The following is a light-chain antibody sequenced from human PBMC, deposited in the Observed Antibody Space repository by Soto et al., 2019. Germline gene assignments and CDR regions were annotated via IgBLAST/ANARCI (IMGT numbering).Light chain of an antibody. J-gene: IGLJ1*01. CDR2: GHN. CDR3: GVWDDRLISYI. Sequence: SVLTQPPSTSGTPGQRGTISCSGSTSNIGSNTVSWYQQLPGTAPKLLIYGHNQRPSGVPDRFSGSKSGSSASLAISGLQSEDEADYYCGVWDDRLISYIFGAGTKVTVL. V-gene: IGLV1-44*01. CDR1: TSNIGSNT.